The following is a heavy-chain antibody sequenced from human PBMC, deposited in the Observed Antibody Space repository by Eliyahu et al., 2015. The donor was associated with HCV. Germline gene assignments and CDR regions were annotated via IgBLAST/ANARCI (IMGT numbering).Heavy chain of an antibody. CDR3: AKASSYDFWSGYWSH. J-gene: IGHJ4*02. V-gene: IGHV3-9*01. D-gene: IGHD3-3*01. Sequence: GRFTISRDNAKNSLYLQMNSLRAEDTAFYYCAKASSYDFWSGYWSHWGQGTLVTVSS.